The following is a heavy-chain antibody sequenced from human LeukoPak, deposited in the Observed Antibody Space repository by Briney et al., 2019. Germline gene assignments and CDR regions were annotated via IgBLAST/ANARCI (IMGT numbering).Heavy chain of an antibody. CDR2: IRHSGVDS. D-gene: IGHD1-1*01. CDR3: AKLRELVTYYYYYGLDV. Sequence: GGSLRLSCAASRFSFSDYTMSWVRQLPGKGLEWVSGIRHSGVDSSYADSVKGRFTISRDNSKNTLYLRMNSLRVEDTALYYCAKLRELVTYYYYYGLDVWGQGTTVTVSS. CDR1: RFSFSDYT. J-gene: IGHJ6*02. V-gene: IGHV3-23*01.